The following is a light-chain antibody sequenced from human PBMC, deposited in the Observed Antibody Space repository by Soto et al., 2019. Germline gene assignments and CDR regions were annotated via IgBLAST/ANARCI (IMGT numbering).Light chain of an antibody. V-gene: IGKV3-11*01. J-gene: IGKJ3*01. CDR2: DAS. CDR3: QQRSNWPPLFT. CDR1: QSVSSY. Sequence: EIVLTQSPATLSLSPGERATLSCRASQSVSSYLAWYQQKPGQAPRLLIYDASNRATGIPARFSGSGSGTDFTLTISSLEPEAFAVYYCQQRSNWPPLFTFGPGTKVDSK.